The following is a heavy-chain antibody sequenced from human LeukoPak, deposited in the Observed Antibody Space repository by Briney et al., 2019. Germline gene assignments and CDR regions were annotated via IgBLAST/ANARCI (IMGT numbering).Heavy chain of an antibody. CDR1: GFTFSNAW. D-gene: IGHD6-19*01. CDR2: IKSKTDGGTT. CDR3: TTDPEEQWLGEYFQH. V-gene: IGHV3-15*01. Sequence: GGSLRLSCAASGFTFSNAWMNWVRQAPGKGLECVGRIKSKTDGGTTDYAAPVKGRFTISRDDSKSTLYLQMNSLKTEDTAVYYCTTDPEEQWLGEYFQHWGQGTLVTVSS. J-gene: IGHJ1*01.